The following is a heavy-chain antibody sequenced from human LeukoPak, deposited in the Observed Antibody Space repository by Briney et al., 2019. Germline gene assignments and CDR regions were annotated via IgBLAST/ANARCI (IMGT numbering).Heavy chain of an antibody. CDR2: IYPGDSDT. J-gene: IGHJ6*02. V-gene: IGHV5-51*01. CDR3: ARLWFGEGDYYYGMDV. Sequence: GESLKISCKGSGYSFTSYWVGWVRQMPGKGLEWMGIIYPGDSDTRYRPSLQGQVTISADKSISTAYLQWSSLKASDTAMYYCARLWFGEGDYYYGMDVWGQGTTVTVSS. D-gene: IGHD3-10*01. CDR1: GYSFTSYW.